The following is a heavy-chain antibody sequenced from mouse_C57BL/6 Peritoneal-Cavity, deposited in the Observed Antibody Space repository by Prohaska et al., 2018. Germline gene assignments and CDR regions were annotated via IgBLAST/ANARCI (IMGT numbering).Heavy chain of an antibody. J-gene: IGHJ1*03. CDR2: INSDGNAI. D-gene: IGHD2-1*01. CDR1: GFTFSGFW. CDR3: MRYGNYWYFDV. Sequence: EVQLLETGGGLVQPGGSRGLSCEGSGFTFSGFWMSWVRQTPGKTLEWIGDINSDGNAINYAPSIKDRVTIFRDNDKSTLYLQMSNVRSEDTATYFCMRYGNYWYFDVWGTGTTVTVSS. V-gene: IGHV11-2*01.